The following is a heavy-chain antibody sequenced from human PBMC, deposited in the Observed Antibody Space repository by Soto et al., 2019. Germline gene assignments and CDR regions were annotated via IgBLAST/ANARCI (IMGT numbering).Heavy chain of an antibody. V-gene: IGHV5-51*01. J-gene: IGHJ3*02. Sequence: PGESLKISCKGSGYSFTSYWIGWVRQMPGKGLEWMGIIYPGDSDTRYSPSFQGQVTISADKSISTAYLQWSSLKASDTAMYYCARSQSVYIVAPIATGAFDIWGQGTMVTVSS. CDR3: ARSQSVYIVAPIATGAFDI. D-gene: IGHD5-12*01. CDR1: GYSFTSYW. CDR2: IYPGDSDT.